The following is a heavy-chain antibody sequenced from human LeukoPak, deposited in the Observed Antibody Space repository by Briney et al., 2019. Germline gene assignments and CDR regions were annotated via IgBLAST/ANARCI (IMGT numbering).Heavy chain of an antibody. Sequence: PGASLRLSCAASGFTFSSYAMSWVRQAPGKGLEWVSAISGSGGSTYYADSVKGRFTISRDNSKNTLYLQMNSLRAEDTAVYYCAKDGSRYGDHEPFDYWGQGTLVTVSS. J-gene: IGHJ4*02. D-gene: IGHD4-17*01. CDR2: ISGSGGST. V-gene: IGHV3-23*01. CDR1: GFTFSSYA. CDR3: AKDGSRYGDHEPFDY.